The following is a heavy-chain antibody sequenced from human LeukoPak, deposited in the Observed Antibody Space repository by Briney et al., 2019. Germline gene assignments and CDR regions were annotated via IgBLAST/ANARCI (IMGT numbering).Heavy chain of an antibody. CDR1: GYSISSGYY. D-gene: IGHD3-10*01. V-gene: IGHV4-38-2*02. CDR3: ARGELLWFGELFWFDP. J-gene: IGHJ5*02. CDR2: IYHSGST. Sequence: KTSETLPLTCTVSGYSISSGYYWGWIRQPPGKGLEWIGSIYHSGSTYYNPSLKSRVTISVDTSKNQFSLKLSSVTAADTAVYYCARGELLWFGELFWFDPWGQGTLVTVSS.